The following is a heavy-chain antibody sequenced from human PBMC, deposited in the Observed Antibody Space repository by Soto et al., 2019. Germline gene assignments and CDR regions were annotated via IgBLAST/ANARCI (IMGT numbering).Heavy chain of an antibody. Sequence: EVQLLESGGGLVQPGGSLRLSCAASGFSFSSYAMGWVRQAPGKGLEGVSGIRGRGATTYYAYSVKGRFTISRDNSKNTLFLQMDSLRAEDTAIYYCAKVIVEWELLNAFDSWGQGTLVTVSS. D-gene: IGHD1-26*01. CDR3: AKVIVEWELLNAFDS. V-gene: IGHV3-23*01. CDR1: GFSFSSYA. J-gene: IGHJ4*02. CDR2: IRGRGATT.